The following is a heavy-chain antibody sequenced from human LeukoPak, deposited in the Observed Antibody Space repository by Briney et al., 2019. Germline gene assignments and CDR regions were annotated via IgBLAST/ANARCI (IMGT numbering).Heavy chain of an antibody. Sequence: GGSLRLSCAASGFTFSSYAMSWVRQAPGKGLEWVSAISGSGGSTYYADSVKGRFTISRDNSKNTLYLQMNSLRAEDTAVYYCAKSPTWGYDILTGYYWYFDLWGRGTLVTVSS. J-gene: IGHJ2*01. CDR1: GFTFSSYA. V-gene: IGHV3-23*01. D-gene: IGHD3-9*01. CDR3: AKSPTWGYDILTGYYWYFDL. CDR2: ISGSGGST.